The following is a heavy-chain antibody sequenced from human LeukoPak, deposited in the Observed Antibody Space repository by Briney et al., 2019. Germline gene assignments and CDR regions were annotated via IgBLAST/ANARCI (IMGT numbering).Heavy chain of an antibody. J-gene: IGHJ4*02. Sequence: ASVKVSCKASGYTFTSYYMHWVRQAPGQGLEWMGIINPSGGSTSYAQKFQGRVTMTRDTSTSTVYMELSSLRSEDTAVYYCARAGSHDCSGYWSPPPLDYWGQGTLVTVSS. CDR2: INPSGGST. CDR3: ARAGSHDCSGYWSPPPLDY. D-gene: IGHD3-22*01. CDR1: GYTFTSYY. V-gene: IGHV1-46*01.